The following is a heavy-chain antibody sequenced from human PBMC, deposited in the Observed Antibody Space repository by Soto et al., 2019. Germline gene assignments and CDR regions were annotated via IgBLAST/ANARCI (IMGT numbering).Heavy chain of an antibody. CDR3: ARIKWGLNYYNGMDV. J-gene: IGHJ6*02. CDR1: GYSFSDYF. D-gene: IGHD1-26*01. V-gene: IGHV1-2*02. CDR2: INPKTAAT. Sequence: QVQLVQSGAEVKKSGASVKVSCKPSGYSFSDYFIQWVRQAPGQGLEWVAWINPKTAATNYAKKVQGRVSLTWDTSSTTAYMELTRLRPDDTAVYDCARIKWGLNYYNGMDVWGQGTTVIVSS.